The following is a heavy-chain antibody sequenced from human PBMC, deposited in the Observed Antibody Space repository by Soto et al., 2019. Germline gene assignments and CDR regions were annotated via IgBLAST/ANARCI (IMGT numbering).Heavy chain of an antibody. D-gene: IGHD2-21*01. J-gene: IGHJ4*02. V-gene: IGHV4-31*03. CDR3: ARLAYCGGDFWAYFDY. Sequence: QVQLQESGPGLVKPSQTLSLTCTVSGGSISSGNYYWSWIRQHPGKDLECIGYIYHTGSTYYNPSLKSRVTVSGDTSKNQFSLKLSSVTAADTGVYYCARLAYCGGDFWAYFDYWGQGTLVTVSS. CDR1: GGSISSGNYY. CDR2: IYHTGST.